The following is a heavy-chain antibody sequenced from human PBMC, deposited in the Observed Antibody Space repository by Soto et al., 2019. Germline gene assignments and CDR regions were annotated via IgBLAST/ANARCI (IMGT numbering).Heavy chain of an antibody. J-gene: IGHJ4*02. CDR2: VNNGGGGT. V-gene: IGHV3-23*01. Sequence: EVFLLDSGGGLVQPGGSLRLSCAASGFTFSNYAMTWVRQAPGKGPEWISTVNNGGGGTYYADSVKGRFTISRDNSKNTLYLQVSSLRAEDTAVYYCAKEGLGRGIDYWGQGILVTVSS. D-gene: IGHD3-10*01. CDR1: GFTFSNYA. CDR3: AKEGLGRGIDY.